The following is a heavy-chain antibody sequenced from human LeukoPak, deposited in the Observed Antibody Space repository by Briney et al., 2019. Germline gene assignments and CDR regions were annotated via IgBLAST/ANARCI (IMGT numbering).Heavy chain of an antibody. V-gene: IGHV1-2*02. J-gene: IGHJ4*02. D-gene: IGHD3-9*01. Sequence: ASVKVSCKASGYTFTSYDINWVRQAPGQGLEWMGWINPNSGGTNYAQKFQGRVTMTRDTSISTAYMELSRLRSDDTAVYYCARRGHYDILTGYDYWGQGTLVTVSS. CDR3: ARRGHYDILTGYDY. CDR1: GYTFTSYD. CDR2: INPNSGGT.